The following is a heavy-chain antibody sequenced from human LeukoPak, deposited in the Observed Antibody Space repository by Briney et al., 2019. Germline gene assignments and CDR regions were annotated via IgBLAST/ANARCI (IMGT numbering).Heavy chain of an antibody. CDR2: INPSGGST. J-gene: IGHJ6*03. CDR1: GYTFTGYY. Sequence: ASVKVSCKASGYTFTGYYMHWVRQAPGQGLEWMGIINPSGGSTSYAQKFQGRVTMTRDTSTSTVYMELRSLRSDDTAVYYCARSVGATAGDYYYYYYYMDVWGKGTTVTISS. CDR3: ARSVGATAGDYYYYYYYMDV. D-gene: IGHD1-26*01. V-gene: IGHV1-46*01.